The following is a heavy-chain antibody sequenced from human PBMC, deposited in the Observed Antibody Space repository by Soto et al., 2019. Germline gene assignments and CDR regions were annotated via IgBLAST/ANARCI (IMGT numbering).Heavy chain of an antibody. CDR1: GFTFSSYS. Sequence: EVQLVESGGGLVKPGGSLRLSCAASGFTFSSYSMNWVRQAPGKGLEWVSSISSSSSYIYYADSVKGRFTISRDNAKNSLYLQMNSLRAEDTAVYYCAGRDSSGYYTPFDYWGQGTLVTXSS. J-gene: IGHJ4*02. D-gene: IGHD3-22*01. CDR2: ISSSSSYI. V-gene: IGHV3-21*01. CDR3: AGRDSSGYYTPFDY.